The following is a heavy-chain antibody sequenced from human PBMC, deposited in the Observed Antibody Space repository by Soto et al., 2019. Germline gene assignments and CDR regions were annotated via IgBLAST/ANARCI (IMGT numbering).Heavy chain of an antibody. Sequence: PLETLSLTCAVYGGSFSGYYWSWIRQPPGKGLEWIGEINHSGSTNYNPSLKSRVTISVDTSKNQFSLKLSSVTAADTAVYYCARVMITFGGVIVYDAFDIWGQGTMVTVSS. J-gene: IGHJ3*02. CDR3: ARVMITFGGVIVYDAFDI. V-gene: IGHV4-34*01. CDR1: GGSFSGYY. CDR2: INHSGST. D-gene: IGHD3-16*02.